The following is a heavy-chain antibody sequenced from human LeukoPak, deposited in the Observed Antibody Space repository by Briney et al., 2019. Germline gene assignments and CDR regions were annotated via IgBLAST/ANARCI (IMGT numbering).Heavy chain of an antibody. V-gene: IGHV1-18*01. J-gene: IGHJ2*01. CDR1: GYTFTTHG. CDR3: ARDGYFDL. Sequence: GASVKVSCKASGYTFTTHGIAWVRQAPGQGLEWMGWISAHNGNTNYAQSLQGRVTMTTDTSTNTAYMELRSLRSDDTAVYYCARDGYFDLWGSGTLVTVSS. CDR2: ISAHNGNT.